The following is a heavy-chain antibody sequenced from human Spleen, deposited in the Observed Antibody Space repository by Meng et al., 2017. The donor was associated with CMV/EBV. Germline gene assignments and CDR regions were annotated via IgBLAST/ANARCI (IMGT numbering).Heavy chain of an antibody. V-gene: IGHV4-31*03. D-gene: IGHD3-16*01. CDR3: ARDRFGGYFDY. Sequence: CTVSGGSISSGGYYWSWIRQHPGKGLEWIGCIYYSGSTYYNPSLKSRVTISVDTSKNQFSLKLSSVTAADTAVYYCARDRFGGYFDYWGQGTLVTVSS. CDR2: IYYSGST. CDR1: GGSISSGGYY. J-gene: IGHJ4*02.